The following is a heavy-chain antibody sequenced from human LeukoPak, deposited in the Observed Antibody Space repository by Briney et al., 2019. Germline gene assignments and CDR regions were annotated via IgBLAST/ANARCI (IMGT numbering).Heavy chain of an antibody. D-gene: IGHD3-16*01. CDR2: IYYSGST. CDR3: ARGGAGGVTAYRRGWFDP. J-gene: IGHJ5*02. CDR1: GDSISTSSYY. V-gene: IGHV4-39*07. Sequence: EASETLSLTCTVSGDSISTSSYYWGWIRQPPGKGLEWIGSIYYSGSTDYNPSLKSRVTISVDTSKNQFSLKLSSVTAADTAVYYCARGGAGGVTAYRRGWFDPWGQGTLVTVSS.